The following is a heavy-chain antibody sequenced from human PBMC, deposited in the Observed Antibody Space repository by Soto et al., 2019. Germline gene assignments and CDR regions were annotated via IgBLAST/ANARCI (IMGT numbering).Heavy chain of an antibody. CDR3: ARDAGSSWELDY. CDR1: GFTFSSYD. Sequence: GGSLRLSCAASGFTFSSYDMHWVRQATGKGLEWVSAIGTAGDTYYPGSVKGRFTISRENAKNSLYLQMNSLRAEDTAVYYCARDAGSSWELDYWGQGTLVTVSS. V-gene: IGHV3-13*01. J-gene: IGHJ4*02. CDR2: IGTAGDT. D-gene: IGHD6-13*01.